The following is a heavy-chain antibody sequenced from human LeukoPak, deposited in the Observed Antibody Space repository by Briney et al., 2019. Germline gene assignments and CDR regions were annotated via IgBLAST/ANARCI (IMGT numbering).Heavy chain of an antibody. CDR3: ANDREYSYMSD. CDR1: GFTFSSYG. V-gene: IGHV3-23*01. Sequence: PGGSLRLSCAASGFTFSSYGMSWVRQAPGKGLEWVSAISGSGGSTYYVDSVKGRFTISRDNSKNTLYLQMNSLRDEDTAVYYCANDREYSYMSDGGQGTLVTVSS. J-gene: IGHJ4*02. D-gene: IGHD5-18*01. CDR2: ISGSGGST.